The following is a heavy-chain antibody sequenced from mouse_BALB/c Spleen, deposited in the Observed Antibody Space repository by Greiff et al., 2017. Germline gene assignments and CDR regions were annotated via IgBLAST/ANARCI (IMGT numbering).Heavy chain of an antibody. D-gene: IGHD3-1*01. Sequence: QVQLQQSGPELVKPGASVKISCKASGYTFTDYNINWVKQKPGQGLEWIGWIYPGSGNTKYNEKFKDKATFTVYTSSSTAYMQLSSLTSEDTAVYFCARSGDYYFDYWGQGTTLTVSS. CDR3: ARSGDYYFDY. V-gene: IGHV1-84*02. CDR2: IYPGSGNT. CDR1: GYTFTDYN. J-gene: IGHJ2*01.